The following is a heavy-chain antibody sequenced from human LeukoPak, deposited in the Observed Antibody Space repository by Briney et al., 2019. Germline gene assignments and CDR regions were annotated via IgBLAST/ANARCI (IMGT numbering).Heavy chain of an antibody. CDR3: ARDPPRYDSSGYYPDY. CDR2: IYYSGST. J-gene: IGHJ4*02. Sequence: ASETLSLTCTVSGGSISSSSYYWGWIRQPPGKGLEWIGSIYYSGSTYYNPSLKSRVTISVDTSKNQFSLKLSSVTAADTAVYYCARDPPRYDSSGYYPDYWGQGTLVTVSS. D-gene: IGHD3-22*01. CDR1: GGSISSSSYY. V-gene: IGHV4-39*07.